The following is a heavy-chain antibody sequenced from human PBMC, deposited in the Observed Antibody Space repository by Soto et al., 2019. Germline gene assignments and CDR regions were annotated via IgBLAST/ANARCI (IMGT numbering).Heavy chain of an antibody. CDR3: ARAQAPTLPFDY. Sequence: GGSLRHSGAASGFTFSTSWLTWVRQTPGTGLMWVSRISPDGSNRGYADSVEGRFTVSRDNAKNTLYLQIHSLRAEDTAVYFCARAQAPTLPFDYCGQGTLATVAS. CDR2: ISPDGSNR. J-gene: IGHJ4*01. V-gene: IGHV3-74*01. CDR1: GFTFSTSW. D-gene: IGHD2-15*01.